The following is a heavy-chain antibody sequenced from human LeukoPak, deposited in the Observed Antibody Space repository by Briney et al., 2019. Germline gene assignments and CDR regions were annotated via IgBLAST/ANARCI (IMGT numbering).Heavy chain of an antibody. V-gene: IGHV1-69*13. J-gene: IGHJ5*02. CDR1: RYTFSNYD. Sequence: SVKVSCKASRYTFSNYDINWVRQATGQGLEWMGGIIPIFGTANYAQKFQGRVTITADESTSTAYMELSSLRSEDTAVYYCARAGDSSGYYFNWFDPWGQGTLVTVSS. CDR2: IIPIFGTA. D-gene: IGHD3-22*01. CDR3: ARAGDSSGYYFNWFDP.